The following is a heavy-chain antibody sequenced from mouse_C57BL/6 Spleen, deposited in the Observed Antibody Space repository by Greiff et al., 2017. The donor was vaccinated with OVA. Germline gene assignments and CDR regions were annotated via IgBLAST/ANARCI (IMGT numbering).Heavy chain of an antibody. V-gene: IGHV14-4*01. D-gene: IGHD4-1*01. J-gene: IGHJ4*01. CDR3: TTLGRGDY. Sequence: VHVKQSGAELVRPGASVKLSCTASGFNIKDDYMHWVKQRPEQGLEWIGWIDPENGDTEYASKFQGTATITADTSSNTAYLQLSSLTSEDTAVYYCTTLGRGDYWGQGTSVTVSS. CDR2: IDPENGDT. CDR1: GFNIKDDY.